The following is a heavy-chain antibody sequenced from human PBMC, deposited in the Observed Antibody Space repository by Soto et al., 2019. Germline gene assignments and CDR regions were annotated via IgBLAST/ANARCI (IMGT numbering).Heavy chain of an antibody. CDR1: GLTFSSYW. CDR3: ARVGAAVGYGMDV. Sequence: GGSLRLSCAASGLTFSSYWMSWVRQAPGKGLEWVANIKQDGSEKYYVDSVKGRFTISRDNAKNSLYLQMNSLRAEDTAVYYCARVGAAVGYGMDVWGQGTTVTVSS. V-gene: IGHV3-7*01. D-gene: IGHD6-13*01. J-gene: IGHJ6*02. CDR2: IKQDGSEK.